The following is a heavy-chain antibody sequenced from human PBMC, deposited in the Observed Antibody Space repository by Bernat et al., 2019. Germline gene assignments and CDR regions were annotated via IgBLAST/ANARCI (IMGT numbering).Heavy chain of an antibody. D-gene: IGHD6-13*01. Sequence: QVQLVESGGGVVQPGRSLRLSCAASGITFSSYGMHWVRQAPGKGLEWVAVIWYDGSNKYYADCVKGRFTITRDNSKNTLYLQMNSLRAEDTAVYYCARGTWYSSSWYPSSWGQGTMVTVSS. V-gene: IGHV3-33*01. CDR2: IWYDGSNK. CDR1: GITFSSYG. J-gene: IGHJ5*02. CDR3: ARGTWYSSSWYPSS.